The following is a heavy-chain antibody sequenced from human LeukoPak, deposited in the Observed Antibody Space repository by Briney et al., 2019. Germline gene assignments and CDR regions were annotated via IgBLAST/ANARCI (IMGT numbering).Heavy chain of an antibody. Sequence: ASVKVSCKASGYTFTNYGISWVRQAPGKGLEWMGWMSAKNCDTNYAQSLQGRVTVTTDTSTRTAYMELRSLRSDDTAIYYCVRDYDYAPDYWGQGTLVTVSS. CDR3: VRDYDYAPDY. D-gene: IGHD4/OR15-4a*01. V-gene: IGHV1-18*04. CDR1: GYTFTNYG. CDR2: MSAKNCDT. J-gene: IGHJ4*02.